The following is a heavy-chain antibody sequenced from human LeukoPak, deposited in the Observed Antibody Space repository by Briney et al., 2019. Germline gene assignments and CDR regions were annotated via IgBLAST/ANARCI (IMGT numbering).Heavy chain of an antibody. V-gene: IGHV1-8*02. Sequence: ASVKVSCKASGYTFTGYYMHWVRQAPGQGLEWMGWINPNSGNTGYAQKFQGRVTMTRNTSISTAYMELSSLRSEDTAVYYCARGGLRFLEWLWTHAFDIWGQGTMVTVSS. CDR2: INPNSGNT. CDR3: ARGGLRFLEWLWTHAFDI. D-gene: IGHD3-3*01. CDR1: GYTFTGYY. J-gene: IGHJ3*02.